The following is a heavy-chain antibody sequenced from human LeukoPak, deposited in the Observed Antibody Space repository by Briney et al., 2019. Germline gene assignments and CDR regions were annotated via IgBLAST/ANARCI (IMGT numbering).Heavy chain of an antibody. J-gene: IGHJ2*01. CDR1: GGSISSYY. CDR3: ARASNGVDFDL. V-gene: IGHV4-59*01. CDR2: IHYSGST. Sequence: KSSETLSLTCTVSGGSISSYYWSWIRQPPGKGLEWIGYIHYSGSTNYNPSLKSRVTISVDTSKNQFSLKLSSVTAADTAVYYCARASNGVDFDLWGRGTLVTVSS. D-gene: IGHD2-8*01.